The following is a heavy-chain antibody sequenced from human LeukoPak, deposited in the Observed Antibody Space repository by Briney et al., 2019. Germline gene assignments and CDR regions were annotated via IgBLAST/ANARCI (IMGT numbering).Heavy chain of an antibody. V-gene: IGHV4-4*07. J-gene: IGHJ6*03. CDR1: GGSISSYY. CDR2: IYTSGIT. CDR3: ARDCSGGSCYSGYYYYYMDV. D-gene: IGHD2-15*01. Sequence: PSETLSLTCTVSGGSISSYYWSWIRQPAGKGLEWIGRIYTSGITNYNPSLKSRVTISVDKSKNQFSLKLSSVTAADTAVYYCARDCSGGSCYSGYYYYYMDVWGKGTTVTVSS.